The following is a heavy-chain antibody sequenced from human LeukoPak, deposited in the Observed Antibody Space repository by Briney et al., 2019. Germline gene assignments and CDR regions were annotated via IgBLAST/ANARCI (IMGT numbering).Heavy chain of an antibody. V-gene: IGHV3-64*01. J-gene: IGHJ4*02. D-gene: IGHD6-6*01. CDR1: GFTFSSYA. CDR3: SSQYASSSNY. CDR2: IDSSGGST. Sequence: GGSLRLSCAASGFTFSSYAMHWVRQAPGKGLEYVSAIDSSGGSTYYANSVKGRFTISRDNSKNTLYLQMNSLRAEDTAVYYCSSQYASSSNYWGQGTLVTVSS.